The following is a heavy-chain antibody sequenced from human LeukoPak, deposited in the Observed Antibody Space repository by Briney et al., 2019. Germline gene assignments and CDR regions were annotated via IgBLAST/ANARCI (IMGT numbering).Heavy chain of an antibody. Sequence: SETLSLTCTVSGGSISSGGYYWSWIRQYPGKGLEWIGYIYYSGSTYYNPSLKSRVTISVNTSKNQFSLKLSSVTAADTAVYYCARVSTATVTTEHWGQGTLVTVSS. J-gene: IGHJ1*01. CDR2: IYYSGST. CDR1: GGSISSGGYY. D-gene: IGHD4-11*01. CDR3: ARVSTATVTTEH. V-gene: IGHV4-31*03.